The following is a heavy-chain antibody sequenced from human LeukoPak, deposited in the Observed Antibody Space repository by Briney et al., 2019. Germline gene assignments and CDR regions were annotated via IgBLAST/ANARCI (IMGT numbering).Heavy chain of an antibody. CDR1: GFAFSSFA. Sequence: GGSLRLSCVASGFAFSSFAMSWVRQAPGKGLEWVSGLTGSGSTYHADSVKGRFTFSRYNSKNTLSLQMNSLRAEDTAVYYCAKMKGWRLYDYCMDVWGKGTTVTVSS. CDR3: AKMKGWRLYDYCMDV. CDR2: LTGSGST. J-gene: IGHJ6*03. V-gene: IGHV3-23*01. D-gene: IGHD2-15*01.